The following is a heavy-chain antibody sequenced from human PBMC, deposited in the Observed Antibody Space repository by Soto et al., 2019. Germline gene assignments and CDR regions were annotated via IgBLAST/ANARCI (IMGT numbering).Heavy chain of an antibody. V-gene: IGHV2-70*01. CDR3: ARSVRYYYDTSGFYFDS. CDR1: GFSLSAGGMS. CDR2: FDWDDGK. J-gene: IGHJ4*02. Sequence: SGPTLVNPTQTLTLTCSFSGFSLSAGGMSVSWIRQPPGKALEWLALFDWDDGKYYSTSLKTRLTISKDTSKTQVVLTMTNMDPVDTATYYCARSVRYYYDTSGFYFDSWGQGTLVTVSS. D-gene: IGHD3-22*01.